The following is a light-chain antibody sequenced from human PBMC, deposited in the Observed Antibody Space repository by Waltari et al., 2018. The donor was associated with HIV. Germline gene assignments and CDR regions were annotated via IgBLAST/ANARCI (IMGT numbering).Light chain of an antibody. V-gene: IGLV2-8*01. CDR1: SSDVGAYDF. Sequence: QSALTQPPSASGSPGQSVTIPCTGTSSDVGAYDFVPWYQQHPGKVPKLIISEVTKRPSGVPDRFFGSKSDNTVSLTISGLQAEDEADYYCTSYASNNNYVFGTGTKVTVL. CDR3: TSYASNNNYV. J-gene: IGLJ1*01. CDR2: EVT.